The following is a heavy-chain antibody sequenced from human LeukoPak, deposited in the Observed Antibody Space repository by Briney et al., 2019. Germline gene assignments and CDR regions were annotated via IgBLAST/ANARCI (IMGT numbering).Heavy chain of an antibody. Sequence: PRGSLRLSCAASGFTVSSNYMSWVRQAPGKGLEWVSVIYSGGRTYYADSVKGRFTISRDNSKNTLYLQMNSLRAEDTAVYYCARSVATTDWYFDLWGRGTLVTVSS. CDR2: IYSGGRT. V-gene: IGHV3-53*01. D-gene: IGHD5-24*01. CDR3: ARSVATTDWYFDL. J-gene: IGHJ2*01. CDR1: GFTVSSNY.